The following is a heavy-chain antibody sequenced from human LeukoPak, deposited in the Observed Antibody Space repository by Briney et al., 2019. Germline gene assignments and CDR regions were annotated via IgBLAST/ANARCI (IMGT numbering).Heavy chain of an antibody. D-gene: IGHD6-6*01. CDR3: AKEPRITGRLNYFDY. V-gene: IGHV3-7*03. J-gene: IGHJ4*02. CDR1: GFTPIHYW. CDR2: INQDGSET. Sequence: GGSLRLSCALSGFTPIHYWMTWVRQAPGKGLEWVANINQDGSETFYVDSVKGRFTISRDNAKNSVYLQMNSLRAEDTSVYYCAKEPRITGRLNYFDYWGQGTLVTVSS.